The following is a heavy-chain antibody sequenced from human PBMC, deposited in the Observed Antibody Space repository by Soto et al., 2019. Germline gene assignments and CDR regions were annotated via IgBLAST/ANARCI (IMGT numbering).Heavy chain of an antibody. V-gene: IGHV1-2*02. D-gene: IGHD5-12*01. J-gene: IGHJ6*02. CDR3: ARGDIVATMDYYYYGMDV. Sequence: ASVKVSCKASGYTFTGYYMHWVLQAPGQGLEWMGWINPHSDDTDYAQKFQGRVTMTRDTSISTAYMELSRLRSDDTAVYYCARGDIVATMDYYYYGMDVWGQGTTVTVSS. CDR2: INPHSDDT. CDR1: GYTFTGYY.